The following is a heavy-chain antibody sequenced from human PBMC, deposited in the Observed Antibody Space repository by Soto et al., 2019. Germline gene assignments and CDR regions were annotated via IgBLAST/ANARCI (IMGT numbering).Heavy chain of an antibody. J-gene: IGHJ4*02. D-gene: IGHD3-22*01. V-gene: IGHV4-61*01. CDR2: IQASGST. CDR3: MRNNSRGAWAAWY. CDR1: GDSVSSGNYY. Sequence: SETLSLTCTVSGDSVSSGNYYWSWIRQPPGKGLEWIGYIQASGSTNYNPSLKSRVYISVDMSKNQFSLMLTSVTAADTAIYYCMRNNSRGAWAAWYWGQGTLVTVYS.